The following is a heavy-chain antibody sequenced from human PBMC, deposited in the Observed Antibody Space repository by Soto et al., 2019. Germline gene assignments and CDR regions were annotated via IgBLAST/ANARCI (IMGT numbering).Heavy chain of an antibody. Sequence: PGGSLRLSCAASGFTFSMYNMNWVRQAPGKGLEWVSSISRDSTYMYYADSVRGRFTISRDNAKNSVFLQLDSLRGDDTAVYYCARDPYDFWSGPDYWGQGTLVTVS. CDR1: GFTFSMYN. CDR3: ARDPYDFWSGPDY. V-gene: IGHV3-21*06. D-gene: IGHD3-3*01. J-gene: IGHJ4*02. CDR2: ISRDSTYM.